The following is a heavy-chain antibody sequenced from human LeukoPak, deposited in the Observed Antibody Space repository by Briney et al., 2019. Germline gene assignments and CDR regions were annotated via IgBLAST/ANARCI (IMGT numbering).Heavy chain of an antibody. CDR3: ARTTGVAAGLKPGYYFDY. D-gene: IGHD6-13*01. J-gene: IGHJ4*02. CDR1: GGSFSGYY. CDR2: INHSGST. Sequence: SETLSLTCAVYGGSFSGYYWSWIRQPPGKGLEWIGEINHSGSTNYNPSLKSRVTISVDTSKNQFSLKLSSVTAADTAVYYCARTTGVAAGLKPGYYFDYWGQGTLVTVSS. V-gene: IGHV4-34*01.